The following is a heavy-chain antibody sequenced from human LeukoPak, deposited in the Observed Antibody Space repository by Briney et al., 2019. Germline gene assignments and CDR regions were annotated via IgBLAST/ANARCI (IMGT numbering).Heavy chain of an antibody. V-gene: IGHV3-21*01. J-gene: IGHJ4*02. CDR3: ARGVTTVKFDY. CDR1: GFTFSSYI. D-gene: IGHD4-17*01. CDR2: ISSSSSYI. Sequence: GGSLRLSCAASGFTFSSYIMNWVRQAPGKGLEWVSSISSSSSYIYYADSVKGRFTISRDNAKNSLYLQMNSLRAEDTAVYYCARGVTTVKFDYWGQGNLVTVSS.